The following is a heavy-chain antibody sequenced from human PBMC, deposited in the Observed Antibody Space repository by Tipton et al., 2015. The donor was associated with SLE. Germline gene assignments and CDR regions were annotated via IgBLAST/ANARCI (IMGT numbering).Heavy chain of an antibody. Sequence: VQLVQSGAEVKKPGSSVKVSCKASGGTFSSYAISWVRQAPGQGLEWMGIIYPGDSDTRYSPSFQGQVTISADKSISTAYLQWSSLKASDTAIYYRGLSDSSRGYDLDYWGQGTRVTVSS. D-gene: IGHD5-12*01. CDR2: IYPGDSDT. CDR1: GGTFSSYA. V-gene: IGHV5-51*01. J-gene: IGHJ4*02. CDR3: GLSDSSRGYDLDY.